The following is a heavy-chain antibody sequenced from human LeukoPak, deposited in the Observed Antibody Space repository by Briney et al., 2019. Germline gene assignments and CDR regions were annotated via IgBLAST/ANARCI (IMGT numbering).Heavy chain of an antibody. CDR2: ISGAGGST. Sequence: PGGSLRLSCAASGFTFSSYTMSWVRQAPGKGLEWLSGISGAGGSTFSADSVKGRFTISRDNFKNTLYLQMSSLRADDTAVYYCARDSVLLWFGDLPYYFDIWGQGTLVTVSS. CDR1: GFTFSSYT. CDR3: ARDSVLLWFGDLPYYFDI. V-gene: IGHV3-23*01. D-gene: IGHD3-10*01. J-gene: IGHJ4*02.